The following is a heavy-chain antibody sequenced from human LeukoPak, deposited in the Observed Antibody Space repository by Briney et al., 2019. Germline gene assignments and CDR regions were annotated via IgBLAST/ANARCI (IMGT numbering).Heavy chain of an antibody. CDR3: ASVTGRDHYYYIDV. J-gene: IGHJ6*03. D-gene: IGHD3-10*01. Sequence: PGGSLRLSCAASGFTFDDYGMTWVRQAPGKGLEWVASINWNGDSTIYADSVKGRFTISRDNSKNSLSLAMTSLSVEDTAFYYCASVTGRDHYYYIDVWGKGTTVTVSS. V-gene: IGHV3-20*04. CDR2: INWNGDST. CDR1: GFTFDDYG.